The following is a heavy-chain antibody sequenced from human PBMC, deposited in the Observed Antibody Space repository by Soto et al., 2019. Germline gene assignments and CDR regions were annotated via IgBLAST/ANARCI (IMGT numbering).Heavy chain of an antibody. CDR2: IYHSGST. V-gene: IGHV4-34*01. Sequence: ETLSLTCAVYGGSSSGYYWSWIRQPPGKGLEWIGSIYHSGSTYYNPSLKSRVTISVDTSKNQFSLKLSSVTAADTAVYYCARQLRTSAGPGWFDPWGQGTLVTVSS. D-gene: IGHD1-1*01. J-gene: IGHJ5*02. CDR1: GGSSSGYY. CDR3: ARQLRTSAGPGWFDP.